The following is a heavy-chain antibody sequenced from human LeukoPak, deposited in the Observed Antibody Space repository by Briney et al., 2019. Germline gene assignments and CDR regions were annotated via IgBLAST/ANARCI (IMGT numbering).Heavy chain of an antibody. CDR2: IYYSGST. V-gene: IGHV4-59*12. Sequence: PSETLSLTCTVSDGSISSYYWTWIRQPPGKGLERIGYIYYSGSTNYNPSLKSRVTISVDTSKTQFSLKLSSVTAADTAVYYCARVDIVLMVYAYQHYYYYMDVWGKGTTVTVSS. J-gene: IGHJ6*03. D-gene: IGHD2-8*01. CDR3: ARVDIVLMVYAYQHYYYYMDV. CDR1: DGSISSYY.